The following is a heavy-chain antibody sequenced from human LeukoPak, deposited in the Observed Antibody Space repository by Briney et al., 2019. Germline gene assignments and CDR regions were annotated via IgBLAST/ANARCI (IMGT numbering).Heavy chain of an antibody. CDR2: MFHSGST. Sequence: KPSETLSLTCTVSGYSISSGHYWAWIRQSPEKGLEWIASMFHSGSTYYNPSLRSRVTTSADTSKNQFSLKLSSVTAADTAVYYCARASWLQRAFDIWGKGTMVTVSS. CDR3: ARASWLQRAFDI. V-gene: IGHV4-38-2*02. D-gene: IGHD5-24*01. J-gene: IGHJ3*02. CDR1: GYSISSGHY.